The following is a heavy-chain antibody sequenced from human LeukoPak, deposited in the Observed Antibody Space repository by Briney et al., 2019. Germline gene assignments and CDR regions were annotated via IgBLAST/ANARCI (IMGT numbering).Heavy chain of an antibody. Sequence: SETLSLTCTVSGGSISSYYWSWIRQPAGKGLEWIGRIYTSGSTNYNPSLKSRVTMSVDTSKNQFSLKLSSVTAADTAVYYCARSPRSGWCRWFDPWGQGTLVTVSS. J-gene: IGHJ5*02. V-gene: IGHV4-4*07. CDR1: GGSISSYY. CDR3: ARSPRSGWCRWFDP. CDR2: IYTSGST. D-gene: IGHD6-19*01.